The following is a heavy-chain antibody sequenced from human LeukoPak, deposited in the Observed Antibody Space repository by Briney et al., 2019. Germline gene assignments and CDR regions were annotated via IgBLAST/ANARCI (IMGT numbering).Heavy chain of an antibody. V-gene: IGHV3-30-3*01. CDR3: ARGRAVTGSTVIDY. CDR2: MSSDGGNR. CDR1: GFTFSSYA. D-gene: IGHD4-11*01. J-gene: IGHJ4*02. Sequence: GGSLRLSCAASGFTFSSYAMHWVRRAPGKALEWVATMSSDGGNRYYSDSVKGRFTISRDNSKNTLYLQMNSLRPEDTAVFHCARGRAVTGSTVIDYWGQGTLVTVSS.